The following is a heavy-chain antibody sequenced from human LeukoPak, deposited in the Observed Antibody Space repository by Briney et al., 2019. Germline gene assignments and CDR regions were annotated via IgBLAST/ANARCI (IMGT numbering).Heavy chain of an antibody. CDR1: GFTFSSYG. V-gene: IGHV3-30*13. D-gene: IGHD3-22*01. CDR3: ARDHDSSGYYYADY. Sequence: PGRSLRLSCAASGFTFSSYGMHWVRQAPGKGLEWVAVISSDGTNKYYADSVKGRFTISRDNSKNSLYLQMNSLRAEDTAVYYCARDHDSSGYYYADYWGQGTLVTVSS. J-gene: IGHJ4*02. CDR2: ISSDGTNK.